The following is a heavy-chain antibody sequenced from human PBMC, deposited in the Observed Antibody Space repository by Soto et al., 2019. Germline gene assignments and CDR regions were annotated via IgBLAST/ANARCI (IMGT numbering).Heavy chain of an antibody. CDR3: AKDSFHIGYYYFDS. Sequence: EVQLLESGGGLVQPGGSLRLACAASGFTFTSHAMSWVRQAPGKGLEWVSGIRSRGSSTDYADSVKGRFTISKDNSKNTLFLQMNSLRAEDTAVYYCAKDSFHIGYYYFDSWGQGTMVTVSS. J-gene: IGHJ4*02. CDR1: GFTFTSHA. CDR2: IRSRGSST. V-gene: IGHV3-23*01. D-gene: IGHD5-12*01.